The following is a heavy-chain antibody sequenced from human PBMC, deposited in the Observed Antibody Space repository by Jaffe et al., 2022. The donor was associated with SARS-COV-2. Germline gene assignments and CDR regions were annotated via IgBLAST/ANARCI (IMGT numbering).Heavy chain of an antibody. CDR2: LYPGGRI. Sequence: QVQLQESGPGLVKPSQTLSLSCTVSGGSFSNTDFFYNWIRQPAGKGLEWIGRLYPGGRIDYSPSLKSRATISVDTSKSQISLRLTSVTAADTAVYFCASRILTPGAFDVWGQGTVVTVSS. D-gene: IGHD2-15*01. J-gene: IGHJ3*01. CDR1: GGSFSNTDFF. V-gene: IGHV4-61*02. CDR3: ASRILTPGAFDV.